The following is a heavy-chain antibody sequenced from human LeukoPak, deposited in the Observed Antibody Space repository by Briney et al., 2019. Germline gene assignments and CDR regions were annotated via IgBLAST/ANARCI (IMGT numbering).Heavy chain of an antibody. Sequence: SETLSLTCTVSGYSISNGYYWDWIRQPPGRGLEWIGNIYRSGSTSYNPSLKSRVTISVDTSKNQFALKVNSVTAADTAVYYCARRHSSGWFYYWGQGTRVTVSS. CDR2: IYRSGST. V-gene: IGHV4-38-2*02. J-gene: IGHJ4*02. D-gene: IGHD6-19*01. CDR3: ARRHSSGWFYY. CDR1: GYSISNGYY.